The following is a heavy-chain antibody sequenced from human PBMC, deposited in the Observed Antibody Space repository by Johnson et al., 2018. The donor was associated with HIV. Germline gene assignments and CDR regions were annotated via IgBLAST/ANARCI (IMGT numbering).Heavy chain of an antibody. CDR2: ISWNGGST. J-gene: IGHJ3*02. D-gene: IGHD2-21*02. V-gene: IGHV3-9*01. Sequence: VQLVESGGGLVQPGRSMRLSCAASGFTFDDYAMHWVRQAPGKGLEWVSGISWNGGSTYYADSVKGRFTISRDNSKNTLFLQMNSLRAEDTAVYYCAKDKAVVTALYDAFDIWGQGTMVTVSS. CDR3: AKDKAVVTALYDAFDI. CDR1: GFTFDDYA.